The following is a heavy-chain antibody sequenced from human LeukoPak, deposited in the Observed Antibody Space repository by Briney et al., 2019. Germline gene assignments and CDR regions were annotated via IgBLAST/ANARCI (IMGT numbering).Heavy chain of an antibody. J-gene: IGHJ4*02. D-gene: IGHD3-16*01. V-gene: IGHV1-69*05. CDR2: IIPIFGTA. Sequence: SVKASCKASGGNFSNYAIRWVRQAPGQGPEGTGGIIPIFGTANYAQKFQGRVTITTDESTSTAYMELGSLRSEDTAVYYCARDQGGSFVYWGQGTLVTVSS. CDR3: ARDQGGSFVY. CDR1: GGNFSNYA.